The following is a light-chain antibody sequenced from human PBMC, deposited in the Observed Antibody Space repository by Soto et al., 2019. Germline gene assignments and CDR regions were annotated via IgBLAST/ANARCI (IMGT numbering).Light chain of an antibody. V-gene: IGLV2-14*01. CDR2: EVR. J-gene: IGLJ1*01. Sequence: QSALTQPASVSGSLGQSITISCTGTSSDVGGYDFVSWYQHHPGKAPKLIISEVRTRPSGVSDRFSGSKSGHTASLTISGLQAEDEADYYCSSYTSDWGVFGTGTKVTVL. CDR1: SSDVGGYDF. CDR3: SSYTSDWGV.